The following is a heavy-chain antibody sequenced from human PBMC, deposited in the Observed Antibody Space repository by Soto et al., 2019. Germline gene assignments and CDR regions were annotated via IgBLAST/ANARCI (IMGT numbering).Heavy chain of an antibody. J-gene: IGHJ5*02. V-gene: IGHV3-23*01. Sequence: EVQLLESGGGLVQPGGSLRLSCAASGFTFSSYAMSWVRQAPGKGLEWVSAISGSGGSTYYADSVKGRFTISRDNSKNTLYLQMNSLRAEDTAVYYCAKDEELLWFGELVGWFDPWGQGTLVTVSS. CDR2: ISGSGGST. CDR1: GFTFSSYA. CDR3: AKDEELLWFGELVGWFDP. D-gene: IGHD3-10*01.